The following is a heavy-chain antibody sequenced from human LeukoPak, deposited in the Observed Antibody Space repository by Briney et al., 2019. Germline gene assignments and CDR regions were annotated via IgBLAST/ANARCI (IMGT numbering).Heavy chain of an antibody. J-gene: IGHJ3*02. CDR2: ISSSSSYI. CDR1: GFTFSSYS. D-gene: IGHD3-16*02. V-gene: IGHV3-21*01. Sequence: PGGSLGLSCAASGFTFSSYSMNWVRQTPGKGLEWVSSISSSSSYIYYADSVKGRSTISRDNAKNSLYLQMNSLRAEDTAVYYCARELLMITFGGVIGGSAFDIWGQGTIVTVSS. CDR3: ARELLMITFGGVIGGSAFDI.